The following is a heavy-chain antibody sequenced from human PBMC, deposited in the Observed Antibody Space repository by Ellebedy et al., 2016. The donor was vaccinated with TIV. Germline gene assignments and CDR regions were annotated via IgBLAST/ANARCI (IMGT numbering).Heavy chain of an antibody. J-gene: IGHJ4*02. V-gene: IGHV5-10-1*01. Sequence: PSFQGHVTISADKSISTAYLQWSSLKASDTAMYYCASLVGATNPFDYWGQGTLVTVSS. D-gene: IGHD1-26*01. CDR3: ASLVGATNPFDY.